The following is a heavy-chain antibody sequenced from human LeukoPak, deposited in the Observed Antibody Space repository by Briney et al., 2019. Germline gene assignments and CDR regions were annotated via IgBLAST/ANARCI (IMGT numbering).Heavy chain of an antibody. CDR3: ARGRGYGDFP. Sequence: SETLSLTCTVSGYSISSGSYWGWIRQPPGKGLEWIGNIYHSGSTYYNPSLKSRVTISVDTSKNQFSLRLSSVTAADTAVYYCARGRGYGDFPWGQGTLVTVSS. CDR2: IYHSGST. D-gene: IGHD4-17*01. V-gene: IGHV4-38-2*02. CDR1: GYSISSGSY. J-gene: IGHJ5*02.